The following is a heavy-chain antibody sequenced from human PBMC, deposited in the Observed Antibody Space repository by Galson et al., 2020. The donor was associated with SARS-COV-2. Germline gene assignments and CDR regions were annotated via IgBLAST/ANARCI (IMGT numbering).Heavy chain of an antibody. CDR2: IKQDGSEK. J-gene: IGHJ6*02. V-gene: IGHV3-7*03. Sequence: GESLKISCAASGFTFNRYWMNWVRQAPGKGMEWVANIKQDGSEKYYVDSVKGRFTISRDNAKNSLNLQMNSLSAEDTATYYCARDNIVVVPSAQDYYFYAMDVWGQGTTVSVSS. CDR1: GFTFNRYW. CDR3: ARDNIVVVPSAQDYYFYAMDV. D-gene: IGHD2-2*01.